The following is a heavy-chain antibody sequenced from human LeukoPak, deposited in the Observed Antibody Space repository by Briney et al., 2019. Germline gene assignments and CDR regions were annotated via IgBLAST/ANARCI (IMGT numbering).Heavy chain of an antibody. CDR3: ARCRLWLVLPHDS. V-gene: IGHV1-46*01. J-gene: IGHJ4*02. Sequence: ASVKVSCKASGYTFTGYYMHWVRQAPGQGLEWMGIINPSGGSTSYAQKFQGRVTMTTDTSTNTAYMELRSLRSDDTATYFCARCRLWLVLPHDSWGQGTLVTVSS. D-gene: IGHD6-19*01. CDR2: INPSGGST. CDR1: GYTFTGYY.